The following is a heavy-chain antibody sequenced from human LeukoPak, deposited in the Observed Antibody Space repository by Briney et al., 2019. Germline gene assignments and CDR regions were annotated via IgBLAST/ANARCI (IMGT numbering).Heavy chain of an antibody. Sequence: GASVKVSCKASGYTFTKYDMNWVRQAPGQGLEWMGWINAYNGNTNYAQKLQGRVTMTTDTSTSTAYMELRSLRSDDTAVYYCARILHYYDRNHAFDIWGKGQWSPSLQ. D-gene: IGHD3-22*01. J-gene: IGHJ3*02. V-gene: IGHV1-18*01. CDR3: ARILHYYDRNHAFDI. CDR2: INAYNGNT. CDR1: GYTFTKYD.